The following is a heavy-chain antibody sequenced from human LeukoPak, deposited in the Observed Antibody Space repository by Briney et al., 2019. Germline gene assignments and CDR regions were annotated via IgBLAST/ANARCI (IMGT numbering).Heavy chain of an antibody. CDR3: ARDRGERYFDY. Sequence: PGGSLRLSCVASGFPFSSYGMHWVRQAPGKGLERIAIIWYEGSNKYYADSVKGRFIISRDNFKNTLYLQMNSLRAEDTAVYYCARDRGERYFDYWGQGTLVTVSS. CDR1: GFPFSSYG. CDR2: IWYEGSNK. D-gene: IGHD1-1*01. J-gene: IGHJ4*02. V-gene: IGHV3-33*01.